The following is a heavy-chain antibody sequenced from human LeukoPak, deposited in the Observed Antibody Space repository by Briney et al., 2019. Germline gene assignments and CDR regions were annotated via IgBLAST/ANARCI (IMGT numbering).Heavy chain of an antibody. CDR2: IRGSGSGM. V-gene: IGHV3-48*04. D-gene: IGHD7-27*01. Sequence: GGSLRLSCAASGFVFSDYSMTWVRQAPGKGLEWVANIRGSGSGMGYGSYYADSVKGRFTISRGNAKTSLYLQMNSLRADDTPVYYCARDDNWGFDYWGQGALVTVSS. CDR1: GFVFSDYS. J-gene: IGHJ4*02. CDR3: ARDDNWGFDY.